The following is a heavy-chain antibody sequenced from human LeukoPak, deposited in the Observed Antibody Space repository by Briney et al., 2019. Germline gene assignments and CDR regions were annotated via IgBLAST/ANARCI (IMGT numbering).Heavy chain of an antibody. Sequence: PSETLSLTCTVSGGSISSSSYYWGWIRQPPGKGLEWIGSIYYSGSTYYNPSLKSRVTISVDTSKNQFSLKLSSVTAADTAVYYCARVATMIVVVIYSYHFDYWGQGTLVTVSS. D-gene: IGHD3-22*01. V-gene: IGHV4-39*07. CDR2: IYYSGST. CDR3: ARVATMIVVVIYSYHFDY. J-gene: IGHJ4*02. CDR1: GGSISSSSYY.